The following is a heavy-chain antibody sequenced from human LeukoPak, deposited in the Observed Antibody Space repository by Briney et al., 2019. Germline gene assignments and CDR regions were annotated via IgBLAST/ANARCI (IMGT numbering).Heavy chain of an antibody. CDR3: ARDSGDYPDSCFDY. CDR1: GFTFRTYS. V-gene: IGHV3-21*01. CDR2: ISSHSIYI. Sequence: KPGGSLRLSCAASGFTFRTYSMNWVRQAPGKGLEWVSSISSHSIYIYYAGSVKGRFTISRDNAKNSLSLQMDSLRAEDTAVYYCARDSGDYPDSCFDYWGQGTLVTVSS. D-gene: IGHD4-17*01. J-gene: IGHJ4*02.